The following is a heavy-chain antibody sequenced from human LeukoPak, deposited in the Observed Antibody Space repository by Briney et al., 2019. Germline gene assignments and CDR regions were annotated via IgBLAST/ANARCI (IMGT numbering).Heavy chain of an antibody. J-gene: IGHJ4*02. D-gene: IGHD1-26*01. CDR2: IYSGGST. CDR1: GFTVSSNY. Sequence: GGSLRLSCAASGFTVSSNYVSWVRQAPGKGLEWVSVIYSGGSTYYADSVKGRFTISRDNSKNTLYLQMNSLRAEDTAVYYCARVVGATKVLDYWGQGTLVTVSS. V-gene: IGHV3-53*01. CDR3: ARVVGATKVLDY.